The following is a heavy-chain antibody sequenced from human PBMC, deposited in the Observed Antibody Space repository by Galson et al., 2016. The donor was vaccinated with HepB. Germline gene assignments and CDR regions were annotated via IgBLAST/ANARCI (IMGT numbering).Heavy chain of an antibody. D-gene: IGHD3-3*01. CDR2: IYPGDFDI. Sequence: KVSCKASGYRFGTYWVAWVRQMPGKGLEWMGIIYPGDFDIRYGPSSQGQVIISVDKSISTAYLQWSSLTASDTAMYYCARSLTGSYDFWGAIYNYYAMDVWGQGTTVTVS. J-gene: IGHJ6*02. CDR3: ARSLTGSYDFWGAIYNYYAMDV. V-gene: IGHV5-51*01. CDR1: GYRFGTYW.